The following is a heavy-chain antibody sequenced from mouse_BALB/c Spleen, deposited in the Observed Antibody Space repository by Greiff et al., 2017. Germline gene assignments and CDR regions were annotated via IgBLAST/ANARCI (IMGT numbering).Heavy chain of an antibody. J-gene: IGHJ1*01. V-gene: IGHV5-6-4*01. CDR3: TRGDYYGSSGYFDV. D-gene: IGHD1-1*01. CDR2: ISSGGSYT. Sequence: EVQRVESGGGLVKPGGSLKLSCAASGFTFSSYTMSWVRQTPEKRLEWVATISSGGSYTYYPDSVKGRFTISRDNAKNTLYLQMSSLKSEDTAMYYCTRGDYYGSSGYFDVWGAGTTVTVSS. CDR1: GFTFSSYT.